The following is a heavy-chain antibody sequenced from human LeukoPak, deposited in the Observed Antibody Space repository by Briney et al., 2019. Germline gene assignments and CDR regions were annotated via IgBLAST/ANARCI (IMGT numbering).Heavy chain of an antibody. V-gene: IGHV3-48*03. J-gene: IGHJ4*02. Sequence: PGGSLRLSCAASGFTFSSFEMNWVRQAPGKGLEWASYITSSASTIYYAESVKGRFTISRDNAKNSLFLQMNSLRAEDTAVYYCARKVLSGSRYFDYWGQGTLVTVSS. CDR1: GFTFSSFE. CDR3: ARKVLSGSRYFDY. D-gene: IGHD1-26*01. CDR2: ITSSASTI.